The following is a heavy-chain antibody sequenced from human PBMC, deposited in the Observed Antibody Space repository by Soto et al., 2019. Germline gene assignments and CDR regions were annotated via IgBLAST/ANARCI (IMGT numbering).Heavy chain of an antibody. CDR1: GYTFTGYY. D-gene: IGHD6-19*01. CDR2: INPNSGGT. CDR3: ARDAGIAVAGTYYYYFYGMDV. V-gene: IGHV1-2*02. J-gene: IGHJ6*02. Sequence: GASVKVSCKASGYTFTGYYMHWVRQAPVQGLEWMGWINPNSGGTNYAQKFQGRVTMTRDTSISTAYMELSRLRSDDTAVYYCARDAGIAVAGTYYYYFYGMDVWAQATTVTVSS.